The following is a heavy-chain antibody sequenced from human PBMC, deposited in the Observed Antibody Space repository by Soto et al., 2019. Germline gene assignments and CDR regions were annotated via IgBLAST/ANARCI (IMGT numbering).Heavy chain of an antibody. Sequence: GWSLRLSCAASGFTFSNYIMHWVRQAPGKGLEWVASILHDGSNKYYADSVKGRFTISRDNSKNTLYLQMNSLRTEDTAIYYCARDDEGGSYCDLGYWGQGTLVTVSS. CDR1: GFTFSNYI. V-gene: IGHV3-30-3*01. CDR3: ARDDEGGSYCDLGY. D-gene: IGHD3-10*01. J-gene: IGHJ4*02. CDR2: ILHDGSNK.